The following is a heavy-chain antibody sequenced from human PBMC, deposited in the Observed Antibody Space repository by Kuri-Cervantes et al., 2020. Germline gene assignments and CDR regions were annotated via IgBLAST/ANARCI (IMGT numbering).Heavy chain of an antibody. CDR1: GFTFSDYY. CDR3: ARENWGLNDAFDS. J-gene: IGHJ3*02. Sequence: ESLKISCAASGFTFSDYYMSWIRQAPGKGLEWIGEINHRGRATYNSSLKSRVTISVDTSKNQFSLKFTSVTAADTAVYYCARENWGLNDAFDSWGQGTMVTVSS. D-gene: IGHD7-27*01. CDR2: INHRGRA. V-gene: IGHV4-34*01.